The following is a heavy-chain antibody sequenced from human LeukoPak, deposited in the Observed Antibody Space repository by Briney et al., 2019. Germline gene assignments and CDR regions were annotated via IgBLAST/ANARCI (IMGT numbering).Heavy chain of an antibody. V-gene: IGHV3-48*04. D-gene: IGHD3-3*01. Sequence: GGSLRLSCAASGFTFTSYSMSWVRQAPGKGLEWVSYISSSGSTIYYADSVKGRFTISRDNAKNSLYLQMNSLRAEDTAVYYCARDGRFLEWPNRSYYYYYMDVWGKGTTVTVSS. J-gene: IGHJ6*03. CDR3: ARDGRFLEWPNRSYYYYYMDV. CDR2: ISSSGSTI. CDR1: GFTFTSYS.